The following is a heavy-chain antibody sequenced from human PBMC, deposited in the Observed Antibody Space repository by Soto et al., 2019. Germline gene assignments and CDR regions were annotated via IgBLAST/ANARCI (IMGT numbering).Heavy chain of an antibody. D-gene: IGHD3-9*01. Sequence: ASVKVSCKASGYTFTGHYLHWVRQAPGQGLEWMGWINPDSGGTNYAQKFQGRVTMTRDTSIRTAYMEVSRLSSDDTAVYYCARDSYYDLLTGYSRNAFDIWGRGTMVTVSS. CDR2: INPDSGGT. CDR1: GYTFTGHY. V-gene: IGHV1-2*02. CDR3: ARDSYYDLLTGYSRNAFDI. J-gene: IGHJ3*02.